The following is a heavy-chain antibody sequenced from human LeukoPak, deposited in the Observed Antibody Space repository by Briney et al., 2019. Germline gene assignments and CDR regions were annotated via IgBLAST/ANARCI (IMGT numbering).Heavy chain of an antibody. CDR2: IFPGDSDT. CDR3: ARLDYQLLYRYPQH. D-gene: IGHD2-2*02. J-gene: IGHJ1*01. Sequence: GESLKISCKGSGYSFTSYWIGWVRQMPGKGLEWMGIIFPGDSDTRHSPSFQSQVTISAVKSISTAYLQWNSLKASDTAMYYCARLDYQLLYRYPQHWGQGTLVTVYS. V-gene: IGHV5-51*01. CDR1: GYSFTSYW.